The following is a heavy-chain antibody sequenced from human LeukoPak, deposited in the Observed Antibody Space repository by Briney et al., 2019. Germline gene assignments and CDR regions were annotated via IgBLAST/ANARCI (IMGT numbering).Heavy chain of an antibody. Sequence: QPGGSLRLSCAASGFTFSSYSMNWVRQAPGKGLEWVSYISSSSSTIYYADSVKGRFTISRDNAKNSLYLQMNSLRAEDTAVYYCARDGYSSSWYFVRQVNWFDPWGQGTLVTVSS. CDR1: GFTFSSYS. J-gene: IGHJ5*02. V-gene: IGHV3-48*04. CDR3: ARDGYSSSWYFVRQVNWFDP. CDR2: ISSSSSTI. D-gene: IGHD6-13*01.